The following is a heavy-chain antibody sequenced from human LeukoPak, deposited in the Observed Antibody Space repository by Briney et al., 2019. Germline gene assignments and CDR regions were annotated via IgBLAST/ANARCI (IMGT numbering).Heavy chain of an antibody. CDR3: TTDQPIWFGEESVVDP. Sequence: GGSLRLSCAASGFTFSNAWMSWVRQAPGKGLEWVGRIKSKTDGGTTDYAAPVKGRFTISRDDSKNTLYLQMNSLKTEDTAVYYCTTDQPIWFGEESVVDPWGQGTLVTVSS. D-gene: IGHD3-10*01. V-gene: IGHV3-15*01. CDR2: IKSKTDGGTT. CDR1: GFTFSNAW. J-gene: IGHJ5*02.